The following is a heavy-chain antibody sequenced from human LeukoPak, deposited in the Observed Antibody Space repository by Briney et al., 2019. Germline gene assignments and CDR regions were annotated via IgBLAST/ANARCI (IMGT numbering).Heavy chain of an antibody. D-gene: IGHD6-19*01. Sequence: TGGSLRLSCAASGFTFSSYGMHWVRQAPGKGLEWVAVIWYDGSNKYYADSVKGRFTISRDNSKNTLYQQMNSLRAEDTAVYYCARDGIAVYFDYWGQGTLVTVSS. J-gene: IGHJ4*02. V-gene: IGHV3-33*01. CDR1: GFTFSSYG. CDR3: ARDGIAVYFDY. CDR2: IWYDGSNK.